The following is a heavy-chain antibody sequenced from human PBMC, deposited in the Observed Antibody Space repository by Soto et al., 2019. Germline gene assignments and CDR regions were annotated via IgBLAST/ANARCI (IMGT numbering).Heavy chain of an antibody. CDR1: GFTFSSYW. CDR3: AREYSSSYHYHHFDY. Sequence: PGGSLRLSCAASGFTFSSYWMSWVRQAPGKGLEWVANIKQDGSEKYYVDSVKGRFTISRDNAKNSLYLQMNSLRAEDTAVYYCAREYSSSYHYHHFDYSVQGTLVTVSA. V-gene: IGHV3-7*01. CDR2: IKQDGSEK. D-gene: IGHD6-6*01. J-gene: IGHJ4*02.